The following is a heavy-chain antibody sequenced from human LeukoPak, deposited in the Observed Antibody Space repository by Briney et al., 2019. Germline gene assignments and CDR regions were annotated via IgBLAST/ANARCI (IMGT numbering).Heavy chain of an antibody. CDR2: IWYDGSNK. Sequence: GKVLRLSSAASGFTFSSYGMRLVRRAPREGLGWVAVIWYDGSNKYYADSVKGRFTISRDNSKNTLYLQMDSLRAEDTAVYYCARDVVPAAIGWFDPWGQGTLVTVSS. D-gene: IGHD2-2*02. CDR3: ARDVVPAAIGWFDP. CDR1: GFTFSSYG. V-gene: IGHV3-33*01. J-gene: IGHJ5*02.